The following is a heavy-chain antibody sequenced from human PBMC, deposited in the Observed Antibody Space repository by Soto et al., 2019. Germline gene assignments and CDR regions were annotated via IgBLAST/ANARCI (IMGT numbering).Heavy chain of an antibody. D-gene: IGHD3-22*01. CDR1: GGSISSVAYY. CDR3: ARANYFDSSGPFDY. V-gene: IGHV4-31*03. J-gene: IGHJ4*02. Sequence: PSETLSLTCTVSGGSISSVAYYWSWIRQHPGKGLEWIGYIYYSGSTYYNPSLESRVTLSVDTSRKQFSLKVSSVTAADTAVYYCARANYFDSSGPFDYWGPGTLVTV. CDR2: IYYSGST.